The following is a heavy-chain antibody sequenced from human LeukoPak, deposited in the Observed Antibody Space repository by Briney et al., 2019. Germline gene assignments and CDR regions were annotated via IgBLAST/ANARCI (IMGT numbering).Heavy chain of an antibody. CDR2: ISGSGGST. J-gene: IGHJ4*02. CDR3: VRGLVAPDY. D-gene: IGHD2-2*01. CDR1: GFTFSSYG. Sequence: GGSLRLSCVASGFTFSSYGMTWVRQAPGEGLEWVSAISGSGGSTSYADSVKGRFTISRDNSKNTLYLQMNSLWANDTAVYYCVRGLVAPDYWGQGTLVTVSS. V-gene: IGHV3-23*01.